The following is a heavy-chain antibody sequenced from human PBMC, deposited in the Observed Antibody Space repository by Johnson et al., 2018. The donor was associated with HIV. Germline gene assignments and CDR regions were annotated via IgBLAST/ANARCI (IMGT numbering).Heavy chain of an antibody. V-gene: IGHV3-15*02. CDR1: GFTFSNAW. CDR3: ARAGANYYYDSSGYGAFDI. Sequence: EVQLVESGGALVQPGGSLRLSCAASGFTFSNAWMSWVRQAPGKGLEWVGRIKSKTDGGTTDYAAPVKGRFTISRDDSKNTLYLQMNSLRAEDTAVYYCARAGANYYYDSSGYGAFDIWGQGTMVTVSS. CDR2: IKSKTDGGTT. D-gene: IGHD3-22*01. J-gene: IGHJ3*02.